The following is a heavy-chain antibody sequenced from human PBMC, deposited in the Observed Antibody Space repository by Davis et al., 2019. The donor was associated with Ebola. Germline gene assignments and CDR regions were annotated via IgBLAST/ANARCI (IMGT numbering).Heavy chain of an antibody. Sequence: GGSLRLSCAASGFTFSSYSMNWVRQAPGKGLEWLSYITGNSITIYNADSVKGRFTISRDNAKNSLHLQMNSLRAEDTALYYCTRGEWELLWGQGTLVTVSS. D-gene: IGHD1-26*01. J-gene: IGHJ4*02. CDR3: TRGEWELL. CDR2: ITGNSITI. CDR1: GFTFSSYS. V-gene: IGHV3-48*04.